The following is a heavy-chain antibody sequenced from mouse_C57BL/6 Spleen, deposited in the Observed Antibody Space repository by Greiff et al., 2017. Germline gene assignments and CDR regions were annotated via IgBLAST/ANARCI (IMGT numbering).Heavy chain of an antibody. CDR3: ARDWDVKGFAY. Sequence: QVQLQQSGPELVKPGASVKISCKASGYAFSSSWMNWVKQRPGKGLEWIGRIYPGDGDTNYNGKFKGKATLTADKSSSTAYMQLSSLTSEDSAVYFCARDWDVKGFAYWGQGTLVTVSA. J-gene: IGHJ3*01. CDR1: GYAFSSSW. V-gene: IGHV1-82*01. D-gene: IGHD4-1*01. CDR2: IYPGDGDT.